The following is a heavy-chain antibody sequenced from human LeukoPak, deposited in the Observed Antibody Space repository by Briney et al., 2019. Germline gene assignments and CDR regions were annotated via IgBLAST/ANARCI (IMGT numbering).Heavy chain of an antibody. J-gene: IGHJ4*02. V-gene: IGHV3-30*02. Sequence: GGSLRLSCAAPGFTFNSHGMHWVRQGPGKGLEWVAFIVYDGGYKYSADSVRGRFTISRDNSKNTLFLQMNSLRTEDTAVYYCAKVQSYYGILTGDPFDYWGQGTLVTVSS. D-gene: IGHD3-9*01. CDR1: GFTFNSHG. CDR2: IVYDGGYK. CDR3: AKVQSYYGILTGDPFDY.